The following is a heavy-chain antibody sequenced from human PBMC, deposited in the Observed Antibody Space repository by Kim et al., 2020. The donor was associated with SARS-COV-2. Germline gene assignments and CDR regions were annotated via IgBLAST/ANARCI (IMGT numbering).Heavy chain of an antibody. CDR1: GFTFSSYA. J-gene: IGHJ4*02. CDR3: AKSSGRDGYNPDFDY. CDR2: FSGSSSST. D-gene: IGHD5-12*01. Sequence: GGSLRLSCAASGFTFSSYAMSWVRQAPGKGLEWVSAFSGSSSSTYYADSVRGRFTISRNNSKNTLYLQMNSLRAEDTAVYYCAKSSGRDGYNPDFDYWGQGTLVTVSS. V-gene: IGHV3-23*01.